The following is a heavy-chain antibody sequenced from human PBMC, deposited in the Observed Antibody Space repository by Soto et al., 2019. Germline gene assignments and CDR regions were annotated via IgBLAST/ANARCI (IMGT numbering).Heavy chain of an antibody. J-gene: IGHJ6*02. CDR2: IGHRSGRA. Sequence: ASLKGSCKGSLYSFSDCYVRWGRHVAGEGLEWMWWIGHRSGRANFAQRCQGRVSMTRDTSITTAYMELRRLKSDDTAVYSCARASSFGPAMGMDVWGQGATVSVS. CDR3: ARASSFGPAMGMDV. CDR1: LYSFSDCY. V-gene: IGHV1-2*02. D-gene: IGHD2-2*01.